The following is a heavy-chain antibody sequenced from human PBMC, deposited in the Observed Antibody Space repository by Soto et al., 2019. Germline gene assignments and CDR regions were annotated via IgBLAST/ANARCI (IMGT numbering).Heavy chain of an antibody. J-gene: IGHJ6*02. CDR2: IIPIPGTA. CDR1: GGTFSSYA. Sequence: QVQLVQSGAEVKKPGSSVKVSCKASGGTFSSYAISWVRQAPGQGLEWMGGIIPIPGTANYAQKFQGRVTITADESTSTADMELSSLRSEDTAVYYCARSQGSSTSLENYYYYYYGMDVWGQGTTVTVSS. D-gene: IGHD2-2*01. V-gene: IGHV1-69*01. CDR3: ARSQGSSTSLENYYYYYYGMDV.